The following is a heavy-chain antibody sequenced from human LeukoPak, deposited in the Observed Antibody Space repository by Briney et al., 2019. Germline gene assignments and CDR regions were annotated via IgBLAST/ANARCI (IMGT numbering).Heavy chain of an antibody. Sequence: PGGSLRLSCAASRFTFSRDVMHWVRQAPGKGLEWVAVILPDGSDKNYADSVTGRFTISRDNSKNTLYLQMNSLRDDDTAVYYCARNARDSVFDLWGQGTMVTVSS. CDR2: ILPDGSDK. CDR3: ARNARDSVFDL. J-gene: IGHJ3*01. V-gene: IGHV3-33*01. CDR1: RFTFSRDV.